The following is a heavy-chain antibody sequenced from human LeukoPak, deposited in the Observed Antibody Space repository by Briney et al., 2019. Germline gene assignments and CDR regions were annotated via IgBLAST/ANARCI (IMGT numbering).Heavy chain of an antibody. Sequence: GGSLRLSCAASGFTFSSYGMHWVRQAPGKGLEWVAVISYDGSNKYYADSVKGRFTISRDNSKNTLYLQMNSLRAEDTAVYYCAATREDDSSGSSLDYWGQGTLVTVSS. D-gene: IGHD3-22*01. CDR3: AATREDDSSGSSLDY. CDR2: ISYDGSNK. CDR1: GFTFSSYG. J-gene: IGHJ4*02. V-gene: IGHV3-30*03.